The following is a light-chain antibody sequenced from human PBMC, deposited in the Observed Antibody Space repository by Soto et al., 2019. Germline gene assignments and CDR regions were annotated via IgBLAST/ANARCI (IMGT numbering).Light chain of an antibody. J-gene: IGLJ2*01. Sequence: QSVLTQPPSASGTPGQRVTISCSGSSSNVGSDYVYWYQQFPGTAPKLLIFRGNQRPSGVPDRFSGSKSGTSASLAISGLRSEDEADYYCAAWDASLSGPVFGGGTQLTVL. V-gene: IGLV1-47*01. CDR3: AAWDASLSGPV. CDR2: RGN. CDR1: SSNVGSDY.